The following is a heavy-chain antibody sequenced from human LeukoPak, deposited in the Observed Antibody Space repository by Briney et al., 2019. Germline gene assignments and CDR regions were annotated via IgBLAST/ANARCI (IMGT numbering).Heavy chain of an antibody. V-gene: IGHV4-34*01. CDR3: ARDKYSSSWYDY. CDR2: INHSGST. CDR1: GGSFSGYY. D-gene: IGHD6-13*01. Sequence: PSETLSLTCAVYGGSFSGYYWSWIRQPPGKGLEWIGEINHSGSTNYNPSLKSRVTISVDTSKNQFSLKLSSVTAADTAVYYCARDKYSSSWYDYWGQGTLVTVSS. J-gene: IGHJ4*02.